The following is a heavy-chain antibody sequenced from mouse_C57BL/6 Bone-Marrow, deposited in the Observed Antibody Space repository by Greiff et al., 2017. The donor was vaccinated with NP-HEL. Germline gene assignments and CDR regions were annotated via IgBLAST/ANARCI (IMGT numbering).Heavy chain of an antibody. D-gene: IGHD3-1*01. CDR3: ESSGYRCDY. V-gene: IGHV1-64*01. J-gene: IGHJ2*01. Sequence: QVQLQQPGAELVKPGASVKLSCKASGYTFTSYWMPWVKQRPGQGLEWIGMIHPDSGSTNYNEKFKSKATLTVDKSSSTAYMQLSSLTSEDSAVYYCESSGYRCDYWGQGTTLTVAA. CDR2: IHPDSGST. CDR1: GYTFTSYW.